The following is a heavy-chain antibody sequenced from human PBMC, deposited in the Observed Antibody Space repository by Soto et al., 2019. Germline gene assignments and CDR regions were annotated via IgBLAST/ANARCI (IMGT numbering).Heavy chain of an antibody. J-gene: IGHJ4*02. CDR2: ISGHNGET. CDR1: GYTFSYFG. Sequence: QVQMVQSGAEVKKPGASLKVSCQASGYTFSYFGISWVRLAPGQGLEWMGWISGHNGETNYAQKFQGRVTMTTDTSTITAYRELRSLRIDDTAIYYCVRDRSVTVFGVVIAPFDYWGREPRSPSPQ. V-gene: IGHV1-18*01. D-gene: IGHD3-16*02. CDR3: VRDRSVTVFGVVIAPFDY.